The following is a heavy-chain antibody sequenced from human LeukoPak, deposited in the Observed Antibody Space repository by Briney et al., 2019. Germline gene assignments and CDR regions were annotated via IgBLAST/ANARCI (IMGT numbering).Heavy chain of an antibody. V-gene: IGHV1-69*01. Sequence: SVKVSCKASGGTYSSYAISWVRQAPGQGLEWMGGIIPIFGTANYAQKFQGRVTITADGSTSTAYMELSSLRSEDTAVYYCARDSTTVTTFDYWGQGTLVTVSS. CDR1: GGTYSSYA. J-gene: IGHJ4*02. D-gene: IGHD4-11*01. CDR3: ARDSTTVTTFDY. CDR2: IIPIFGTA.